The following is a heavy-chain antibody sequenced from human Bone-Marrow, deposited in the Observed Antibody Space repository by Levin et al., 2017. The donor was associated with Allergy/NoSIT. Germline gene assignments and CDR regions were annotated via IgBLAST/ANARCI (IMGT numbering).Heavy chain of an antibody. V-gene: IGHV3-53*01. D-gene: IGHD6-13*01. CDR1: GFTVSSNY. CDR2: IYSGGST. J-gene: IGHJ3*02. Sequence: GGSLRLSCAASGFTVSSNYMSWVRQAPGKGLEWVSVIYSGGSTYYADSVKGRFTISRDNSKNTLYLQMNSLRAEDTAVYYCARVEQQLGVDAFDSWGQGTMVTVSS. CDR3: ARVEQQLGVDAFDS.